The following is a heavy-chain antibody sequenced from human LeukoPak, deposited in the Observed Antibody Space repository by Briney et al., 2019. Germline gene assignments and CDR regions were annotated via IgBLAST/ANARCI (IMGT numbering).Heavy chain of an antibody. V-gene: IGHV1-18*01. Sequence: RASVKVSCKASGGTFSSYAISWVRQAPGQGLEWMAWISTYNGDTNYAQNLQGRVTIAKDTSTSTVYMELRSLTSDDTAVYYCARRGPYRYFDYWGQGTLVIVSS. J-gene: IGHJ4*02. CDR2: ISTYNGDT. D-gene: IGHD3-16*02. CDR3: ARRGPYRYFDY. CDR1: GGTFSSYA.